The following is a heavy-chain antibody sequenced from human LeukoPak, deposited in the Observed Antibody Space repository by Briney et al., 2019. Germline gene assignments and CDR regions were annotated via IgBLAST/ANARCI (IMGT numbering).Heavy chain of an antibody. Sequence: ASVKVSCKASGYTFTSYDINWVRQATGQGLEWKGWMNPNSGNTGYAQKFQGRVTMTRNTSISTAYMELSSLRSEDTAVYYCARGPKQIYGSGSYYPIYWGQGTLVTVSS. CDR3: ARGPKQIYGSGSYYPIY. D-gene: IGHD3-10*01. V-gene: IGHV1-8*01. J-gene: IGHJ4*02. CDR2: MNPNSGNT. CDR1: GYTFTSYD.